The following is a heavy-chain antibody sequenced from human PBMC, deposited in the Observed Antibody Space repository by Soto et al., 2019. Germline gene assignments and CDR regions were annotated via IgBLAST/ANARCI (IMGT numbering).Heavy chain of an antibody. V-gene: IGHV2-5*02. D-gene: IGHD2-15*01. CDR2: IYWDDDK. CDR1: GFSLSTSGVG. CDR3: AYLPCSGGSCYWFSFSGMDV. J-gene: IGHJ6*02. Sequence: QITLKESGPTLVKPTQTLTLTCTFSGFSLSTSGVGVAWIRQPPGKALEWLALIYWDDDKRYRPSLESRLTSTKDTSKNHVVLTMTNMDSVDTATYYCAYLPCSGGSCYWFSFSGMDVWCQGTRVTVSS.